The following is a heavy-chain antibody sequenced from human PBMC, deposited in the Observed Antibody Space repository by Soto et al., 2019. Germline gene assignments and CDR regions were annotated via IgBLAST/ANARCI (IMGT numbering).Heavy chain of an antibody. D-gene: IGHD1-26*01. CDR3: ARSPYRVSYLAYFDY. V-gene: IGHV3-30*03. Sequence: QVQLVESGGGVVQPGRSLRLSCAASGFTFSSYGMHWVRQAPGKGLEWVAVISYDGSNKYYADSVKGRFTISRDNSKNTLYLQMNILRAETTAVYYCARSPYRVSYLAYFDYWGQGTLVTVSS. CDR2: ISYDGSNK. J-gene: IGHJ4*02. CDR1: GFTFSSYG.